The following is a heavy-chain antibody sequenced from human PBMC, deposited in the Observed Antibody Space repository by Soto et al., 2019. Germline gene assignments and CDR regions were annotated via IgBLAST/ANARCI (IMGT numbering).Heavy chain of an antibody. D-gene: IGHD6-6*01. V-gene: IGHV1-69*04. J-gene: IGHJ4*02. CDR2: IIPILGIA. CDR1: GGTFSSYT. Sequence: SVKVSCKASGGTFSSYTISWVRQAPGQGLEWMGRIIPILGIANYAQKFQGRVTITADKSTSTAYMELSSLRSEDTAVYYCARDHRPGIAARPFDYWGQGTLVTVSS. CDR3: ARDHRPGIAARPFDY.